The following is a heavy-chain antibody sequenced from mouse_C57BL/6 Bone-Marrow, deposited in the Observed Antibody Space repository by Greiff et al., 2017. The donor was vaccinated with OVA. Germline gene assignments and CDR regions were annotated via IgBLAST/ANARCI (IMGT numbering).Heavy chain of an antibody. CDR1: GYTFTSYW. CDR2: IDPSDSYT. J-gene: IGHJ4*01. CDR3: ASPYAMDY. Sequence: QVQLQQPGAELVRPGTSVKLSCKASGYTFTSYWMHWVKQRPGQGLEWIGVIDPSDSYTNYNQKFKGKATLTVDTSSSTAYMQLSSLTSEDSAVYDCASPYAMDYWGQGTSVTVSS. V-gene: IGHV1-59*01.